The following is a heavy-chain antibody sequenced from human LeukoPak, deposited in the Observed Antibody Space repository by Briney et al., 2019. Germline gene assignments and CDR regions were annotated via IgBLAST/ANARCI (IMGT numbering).Heavy chain of an antibody. CDR3: ATSFDSSGYYLPFQH. Sequence: GASVKVSCKVSGYTLTELSMHWVRQAPGKGLEWMGGFDPEDGETIYAQKFQGRVTMTEDTSTDTAYMELSSLRSEDTAVYYCATSFDSSGYYLPFQHWGQGTLVTVSS. CDR1: GYTLTELS. V-gene: IGHV1-24*01. J-gene: IGHJ1*01. D-gene: IGHD3-22*01. CDR2: FDPEDGET.